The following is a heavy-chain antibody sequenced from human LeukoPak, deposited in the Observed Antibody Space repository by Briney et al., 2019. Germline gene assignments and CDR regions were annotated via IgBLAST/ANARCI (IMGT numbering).Heavy chain of an antibody. V-gene: IGHV3-7*01. D-gene: IGHD6-13*01. CDR1: GFTFSYYW. J-gene: IGHJ4*02. Sequence: GGSLRLSCAASGFTFSYYWMSWVRQAPGKGLEWVANIKQDGSEKYYVDSVKGRFTISRDNAKNSLYLQMNSLRSEDTAVYYCARGGAAGTVDYWGQGTLVTVSS. CDR3: ARGGAAGTVDY. CDR2: IKQDGSEK.